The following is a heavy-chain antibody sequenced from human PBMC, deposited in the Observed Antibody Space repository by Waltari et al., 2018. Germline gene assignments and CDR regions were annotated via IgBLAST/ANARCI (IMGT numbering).Heavy chain of an antibody. V-gene: IGHV4-4*07. Sequence: QVQLQESGPGLVKPSETLSLTCTVSGGSISSYYWSWIRQPAGKGLEWIGRIYTSGSTNYNPSLKRRVTMSVDTSKNQCSLKLSSVTAADTAVYYCARENPAYYDFWSGYYPFDYWGQGTLVTVSS. CDR2: IYTSGST. D-gene: IGHD3-3*01. CDR3: ARENPAYYDFWSGYYPFDY. J-gene: IGHJ4*02. CDR1: GGSISSYY.